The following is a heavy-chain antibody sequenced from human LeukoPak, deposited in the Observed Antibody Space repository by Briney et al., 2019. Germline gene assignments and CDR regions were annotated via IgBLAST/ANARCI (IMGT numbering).Heavy chain of an antibody. CDR3: ATLAGDYYDSSGYFLFDP. D-gene: IGHD3-22*01. J-gene: IGHJ5*02. CDR1: GFTFSSYE. CDR2: ISSSGSTI. Sequence: GGSLRLSCAAPGFTFSSYEMNWVRQAPGKGLEWVSYISSSGSTIYYADSVKGRFTISRDNAKNSLYLQMNSLRAEDTAVYYCATLAGDYYDSSGYFLFDPWGQGTLVTVSS. V-gene: IGHV3-48*03.